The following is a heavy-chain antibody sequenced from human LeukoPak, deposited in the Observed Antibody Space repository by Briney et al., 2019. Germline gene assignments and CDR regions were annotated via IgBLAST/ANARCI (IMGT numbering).Heavy chain of an antibody. Sequence: GGSLRLSCAASGFTFSSYGMHWVRQAPGKGLEWVAFIRYDGSNKYYADSVKGRFTISRDNSKNTLYLQMNSLRAEDTAVYYCANMVFSSGSYYTSFWGQGTLVTVSS. D-gene: IGHD3-10*01. CDR1: GFTFSSYG. V-gene: IGHV3-30*02. CDR3: ANMVFSSGSYYTSF. J-gene: IGHJ4*02. CDR2: IRYDGSNK.